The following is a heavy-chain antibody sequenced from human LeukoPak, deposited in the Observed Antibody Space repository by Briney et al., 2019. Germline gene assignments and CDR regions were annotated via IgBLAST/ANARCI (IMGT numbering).Heavy chain of an antibody. Sequence: GSLRLSCAASGFTFSSYAMHWVRQAPGKGLEYVSAISSNGGSTYYANSVKGRFTISRDNSKNTLYPQMGSLRAEDMAVYYCARVLGIAAAGYSDYWGQGTLVTVSS. V-gene: IGHV3-64*01. D-gene: IGHD6-13*01. CDR1: GFTFSSYA. CDR3: ARVLGIAAAGYSDY. J-gene: IGHJ4*02. CDR2: ISSNGGST.